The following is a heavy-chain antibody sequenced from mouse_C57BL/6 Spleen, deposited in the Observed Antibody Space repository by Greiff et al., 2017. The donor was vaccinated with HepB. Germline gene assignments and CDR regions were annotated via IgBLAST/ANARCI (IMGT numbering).Heavy chain of an antibody. V-gene: IGHV1-47*01. CDR2: FHPYNDDT. Sequence: SGAELVKPGASVKMSCKASGYTFTTYPIEWMKQNHGKSLEWIGNFHPYNDDTKYNEKFKGKATLTVEKSSSTVYLELSRLTSDDSAVYYCARGGYDVGSLWYFDVWGTGTTVTVSS. J-gene: IGHJ1*03. D-gene: IGHD2-2*01. CDR1: GYTFTTYP. CDR3: ARGGYDVGSLWYFDV.